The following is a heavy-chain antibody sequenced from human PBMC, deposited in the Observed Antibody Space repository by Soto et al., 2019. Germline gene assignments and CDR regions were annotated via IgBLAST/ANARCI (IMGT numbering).Heavy chain of an antibody. J-gene: IGHJ3*02. V-gene: IGHV3-23*01. CDR1: GFTFSSYA. Sequence: GGSLRLSCAASGFTFSSYAMSWVRQAPGKGLEWVSAISGSGGSTYYADSVKGRFTISRDNSKNTLYLQMNSLRAEDTAVYYCAKAYSGYDYPKTRDAFDIWGQGTMVTVSS. CDR3: AKAYSGYDYPKTRDAFDI. CDR2: ISGSGGST. D-gene: IGHD5-12*01.